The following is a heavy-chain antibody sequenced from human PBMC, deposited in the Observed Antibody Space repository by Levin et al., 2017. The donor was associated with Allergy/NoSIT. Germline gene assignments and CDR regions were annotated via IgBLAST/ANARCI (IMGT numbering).Heavy chain of an antibody. J-gene: IGHJ4*02. Sequence: GGSLRLSCAASGFTFSSYAMSWVRQAPGKGLEWVSAISGSGGSTYYADSVKGRFTISRDNSKNTLYLQMNSLRAEDTAVYYGAKAYCGGDCYSGLFDYWGQGTLVTVSS. CDR3: AKAYCGGDCYSGLFDY. D-gene: IGHD2-21*02. CDR1: GFTFSSYA. CDR2: ISGSGGST. V-gene: IGHV3-23*01.